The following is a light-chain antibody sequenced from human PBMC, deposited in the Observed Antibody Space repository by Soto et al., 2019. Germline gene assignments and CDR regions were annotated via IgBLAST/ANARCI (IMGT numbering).Light chain of an antibody. CDR2: GAS. Sequence: DIVLTQSPGTLSLSPGERATLSCRASQNVSNNYLAWYQQKPGQAPRLLIRGASSRATGLPDRFSGSGSGTAFTLTISRLEPEDFAVYYCQQYGSSPVTFGQGTKLEIK. CDR1: QNVSNNY. CDR3: QQYGSSPVT. V-gene: IGKV3-20*01. J-gene: IGKJ2*01.